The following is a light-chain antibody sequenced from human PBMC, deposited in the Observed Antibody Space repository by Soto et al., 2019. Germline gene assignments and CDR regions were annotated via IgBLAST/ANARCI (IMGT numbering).Light chain of an antibody. CDR2: GNS. J-gene: IGLJ1*01. V-gene: IGLV1-40*01. CDR3: QSYDSSLSGPYV. Sequence: QSVLTQPPSVSGAPGQRVTNSCTGSSSNIGAGYDVHWYQQLPRTAPKLLIYGNSNRPSGVPDRFSGSKSGTSASLAITGLQAEDEADYYCQSYDSSLSGPYVFGTGTKVTVL. CDR1: SSNIGAGYD.